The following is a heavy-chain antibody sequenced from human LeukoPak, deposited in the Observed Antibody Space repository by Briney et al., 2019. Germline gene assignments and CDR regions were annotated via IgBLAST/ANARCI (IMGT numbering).Heavy chain of an antibody. CDR1: GFTFSSYA. V-gene: IGHV3-23*01. D-gene: IGHD3-10*01. CDR2: LSGSGDTT. J-gene: IGHJ5*02. CDR3: AKDQDSMVRGIIWMNNWFDP. Sequence: GGSLRLSCAASGFTFSSYAMSWVRQAPGEGLEWVSALSGSGDTTYYADSVKGRFTISRDNSKNTLYLQMNSLRAEDTAVYYCAKDQDSMVRGIIWMNNWFDPWGQGTLVTVSS.